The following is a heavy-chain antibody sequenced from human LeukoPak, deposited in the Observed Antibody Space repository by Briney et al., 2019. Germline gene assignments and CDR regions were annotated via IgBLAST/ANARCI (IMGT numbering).Heavy chain of an antibody. CDR2: IYYSGST. J-gene: IGHJ3*02. CDR1: GGSISSSSYY. D-gene: IGHD3-10*01. CDR3: ARILWFGELLWISNAFDI. V-gene: IGHV4-39*01. Sequence: PSETLSLTCTVSGGSISSSSYYWGWIRQPPGKGLEWIGGIYYSGSTYYNPSLKSRVTISVDTSKNQFSLKLSSVTAADTAVYYCARILWFGELLWISNAFDIWGQGTMVTVSS.